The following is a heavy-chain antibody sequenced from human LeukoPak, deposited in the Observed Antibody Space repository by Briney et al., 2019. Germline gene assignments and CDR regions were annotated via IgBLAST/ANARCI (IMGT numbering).Heavy chain of an antibody. Sequence: GGSLRLSCEDSEFTFSKYAMSWVRQAPGKGLEWVAVISYDGSNKYYADSVKGRFTLSRDNSKNTLYLQMNSLRAEDTAVYYCASDSGFSGTQRGEYWGQGTLVTVSS. V-gene: IGHV3-30*04. CDR3: ASDSGFSGTQRGEY. J-gene: IGHJ4*02. D-gene: IGHD3/OR15-3a*01. CDR1: EFTFSKYA. CDR2: ISYDGSNK.